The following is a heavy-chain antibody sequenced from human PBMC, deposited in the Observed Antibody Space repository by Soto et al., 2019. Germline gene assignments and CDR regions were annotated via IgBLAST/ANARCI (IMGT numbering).Heavy chain of an antibody. J-gene: IGHJ6*03. Sequence: GGSLRLSCAASGFTFDDYAMHWVRQAPGKGLEWVSGISWNSGSIGYADSVKGRFTISRENAKNSLYLQMNSLRAEDTALYYCAKELPEALTTVTKAYYYYYMDVWGKGTTVTVSS. D-gene: IGHD4-4*01. V-gene: IGHV3-9*01. CDR3: AKELPEALTTVTKAYYYYYMDV. CDR1: GFTFDDYA. CDR2: ISWNSGSI.